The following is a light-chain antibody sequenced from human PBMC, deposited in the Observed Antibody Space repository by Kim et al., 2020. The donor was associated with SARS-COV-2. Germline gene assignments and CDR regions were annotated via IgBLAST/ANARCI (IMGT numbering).Light chain of an antibody. CDR3: SSYTSSSTPYV. CDR1: SSDGGGYNY. Sequence: QSITISCTGTSSDGGGYNYVRWYQQHPGKCPHLMIYDVSKRPSGVSNRLSGSKSGNTASLTISELQAEDGSYCYCSSYTSSSTPYVFGAGTKVTDL. CDR2: DVS. J-gene: IGLJ1*01. V-gene: IGLV2-14*04.